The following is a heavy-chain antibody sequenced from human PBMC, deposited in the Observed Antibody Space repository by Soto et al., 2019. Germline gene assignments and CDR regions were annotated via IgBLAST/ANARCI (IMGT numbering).Heavy chain of an antibody. D-gene: IGHD1-26*01. CDR1: GASISTYY. V-gene: IGHV4-59*01. Sequence: QMQLQESGPGVVKPSETLSLTCTVSGASISTYYWTWIRQAPGKGLEWIGYLYYSGNTNYNPSLKSRSPIPETTSKTPFTLPRPPGPAGDRAGFSWGGGGREAVLEVWGQGPRSPSP. J-gene: IGHJ6*02. CDR2: LYYSGNT. CDR3: GGGGREAVLEV.